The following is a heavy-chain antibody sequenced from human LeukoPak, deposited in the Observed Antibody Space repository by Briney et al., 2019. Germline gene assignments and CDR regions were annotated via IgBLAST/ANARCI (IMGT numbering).Heavy chain of an antibody. CDR2: IYHSGST. Sequence: PSETLSLTCTVSGYSISSGYYWGWIRQPPGKGLEWIGSIYHSGSTYYNPSLKSRVTISVDTSKNQFSLKLSSVTAADTAVDYCARAEGDYYDSRGYYSDYFDYWGQETLVTVSS. CDR1: GYSISSGYY. J-gene: IGHJ4*02. CDR3: ARAEGDYYDSRGYYSDYFDY. V-gene: IGHV4-38-2*02. D-gene: IGHD3-22*01.